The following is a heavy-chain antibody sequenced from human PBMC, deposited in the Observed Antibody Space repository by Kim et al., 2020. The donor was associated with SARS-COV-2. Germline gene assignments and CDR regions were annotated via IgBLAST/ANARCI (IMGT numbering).Heavy chain of an antibody. Sequence: FGTANYAQKFQGRVTITADESTSTAYMELSSLRSEDTAVYYCARDHPRATWGQGTLVTVSS. V-gene: IGHV1-69*01. CDR3: ARDHPRAT. J-gene: IGHJ5*02. CDR2: FGTA.